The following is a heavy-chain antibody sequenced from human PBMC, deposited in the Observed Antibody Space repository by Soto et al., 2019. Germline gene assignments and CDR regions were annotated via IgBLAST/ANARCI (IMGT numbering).Heavy chain of an antibody. D-gene: IGHD6-19*01. Sequence: GGSLRLSCAASGFTFSSYAMHWVRQAPGKGLEWVAVISYDGSNKYYADSVKGRFTISRDNSKNTLYLQMNSLRAEDTAVYYWARGPPVAGKTYYYYYGMDVWGQGTTVTVSS. CDR1: GFTFSSYA. CDR2: ISYDGSNK. J-gene: IGHJ6*02. V-gene: IGHV3-30-3*01. CDR3: ARGPPVAGKTYYYYYGMDV.